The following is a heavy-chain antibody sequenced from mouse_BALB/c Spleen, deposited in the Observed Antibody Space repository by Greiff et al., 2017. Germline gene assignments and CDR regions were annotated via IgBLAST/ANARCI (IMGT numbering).Heavy chain of an antibody. V-gene: IGHV3-2*02. CDR1: GYSITSDYA. J-gene: IGHJ1*01. Sequence: DVQLQESGPGLVKPSQSLSLTCTVTGYSITSDYAWNWIRQFPGNKLEWMGYISYSGSTSYNPTLKSRISITRDTSKNQFFLQLNSVTTEDTATYYCANYYDSSPYWYFDVWGAGTTVTVSS. CDR3: ANYYDSSPYWYFDV. D-gene: IGHD1-1*01. CDR2: ISYSGST.